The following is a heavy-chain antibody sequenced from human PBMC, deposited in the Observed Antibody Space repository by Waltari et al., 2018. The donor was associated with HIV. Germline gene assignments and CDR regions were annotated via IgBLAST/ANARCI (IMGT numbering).Heavy chain of an antibody. V-gene: IGHV3-74*01. CDR1: FFPFSNYW. CDR2: VNSDGNSI. J-gene: IGHJ3*02. CDR3: VREGPDIDPDYDAFDI. Sequence: EVQLVESGGGLVQPGGSLWLSCAASFFPFSNYWMHWVRQAPGKGLVWVSRVNSDGNSINYADSVKGRFNISRDNAKNTLYLQMNSLRAEDTAVYYCVREGPDIDPDYDAFDIWGQGTMVTVSS. D-gene: IGHD4-17*01.